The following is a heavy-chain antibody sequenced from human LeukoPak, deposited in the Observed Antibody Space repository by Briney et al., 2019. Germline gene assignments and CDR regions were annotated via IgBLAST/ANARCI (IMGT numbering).Heavy chain of an antibody. CDR1: GGSISSGDYY. J-gene: IGHJ5*02. D-gene: IGHD3-10*01. V-gene: IGHV4-30-4*01. CDR3: ARDRYGSGLGP. Sequence: SETLSLTCTVSGGSISSGDYYWSWIRQPPGKGREWIGYIYYSGSTYYNPSLKSRVTISVDTSKNQFSLKLSSVTAADTAVYYCARDRYGSGLGPWGQGTLVTVSS. CDR2: IYYSGST.